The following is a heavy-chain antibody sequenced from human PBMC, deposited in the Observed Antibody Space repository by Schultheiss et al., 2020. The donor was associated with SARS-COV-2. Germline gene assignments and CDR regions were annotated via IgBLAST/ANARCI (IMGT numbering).Heavy chain of an antibody. CDR2: IKSKTDGGTT. Sequence: GGSLRLSCAASGFTFSSYAMHWVRQAPGKGLEWVGRIKSKTDGGTTDYAAPVKGRFTISRDDSKNTLYLQMNSLRGDDTAFYYCARDSAPLSNFDYWGQGTLVTVSS. D-gene: IGHD3-10*01. CDR1: GFTFSSYA. J-gene: IGHJ4*02. V-gene: IGHV3-15*01. CDR3: ARDSAPLSNFDY.